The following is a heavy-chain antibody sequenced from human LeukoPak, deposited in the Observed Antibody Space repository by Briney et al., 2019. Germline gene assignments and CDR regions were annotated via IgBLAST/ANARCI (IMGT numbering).Heavy chain of an antibody. CDR1: GYTFTCYY. CDR2: INPNSGGT. Sequence: ASVKVSCKASGYTFTCYYMHWVRQAPGQGLEWMGWINPNSGGTNYAQKFQGWVTMTRDTSISTAYMELSGLRSDDTAVYYCARAGAVAAPPNALDMWGQGTMVTVSS. V-gene: IGHV1-2*04. D-gene: IGHD6-13*01. CDR3: ARAGAVAAPPNALDM. J-gene: IGHJ3*02.